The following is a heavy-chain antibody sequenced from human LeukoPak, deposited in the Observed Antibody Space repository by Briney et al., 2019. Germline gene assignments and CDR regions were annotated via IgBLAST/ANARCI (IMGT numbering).Heavy chain of an antibody. J-gene: IGHJ4*02. V-gene: IGHV3-23*01. D-gene: IGHD3-22*01. CDR3: ARDLTYYYDSSGSGGDC. Sequence: GGSLRLSCVGSGFTLSSYAMSWVRQAPGKGLEWVSAISGSGTRTYYADSVKGRFTISRDNAKNSLYLQMNSLRAEDTAVYYCARDLTYYYDSSGSGGDCWGQGTLVTVSS. CDR2: ISGSGTRT. CDR1: GFTLSSYA.